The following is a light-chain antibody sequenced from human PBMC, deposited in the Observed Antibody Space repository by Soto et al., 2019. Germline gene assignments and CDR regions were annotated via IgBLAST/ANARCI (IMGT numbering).Light chain of an antibody. CDR3: QHYNSYSEA. CDR1: QSISSW. J-gene: IGKJ1*01. V-gene: IGKV1-5*03. Sequence: DVQMNQSPSTLSAYVGDRATITCRASQSISSWLAWYQQKPGKAPKLLIYKASTLKSGVPSRFSGSGSGTEVTLTISSLQPDDVATYYCQHYNSYSEAFGQGTKVDIK. CDR2: KAS.